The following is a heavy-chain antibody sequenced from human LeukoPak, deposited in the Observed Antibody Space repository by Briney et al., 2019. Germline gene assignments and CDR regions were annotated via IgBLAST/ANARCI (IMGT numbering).Heavy chain of an antibody. CDR3: ARAAYYCDSSGYLYWYFDL. Sequence: SETLSLTCTVSGGSISSYYWSWIRQPPGKGLEWIGYIYYSGSTNYNPSLKSRVTISVDTSKNQFSLKLSSVTAADTAVYYCARAAYYCDSSGYLYWYFDLWGRGTLVTVSS. V-gene: IGHV4-59*01. CDR2: IYYSGST. CDR1: GGSISSYY. J-gene: IGHJ2*01. D-gene: IGHD3-22*01.